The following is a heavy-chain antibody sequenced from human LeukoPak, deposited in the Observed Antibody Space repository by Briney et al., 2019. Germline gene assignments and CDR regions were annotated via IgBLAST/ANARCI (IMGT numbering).Heavy chain of an antibody. Sequence: SETLSLTCAVYGGSFSGYYWSWIRQPPGEGLEWIGEINHSGSTNYNPSLKSRVTISVDTSKNQFSLKLSSVTAADTAVYYCARGPVTITMPRGDAFDIWGQGTMVTVSS. J-gene: IGHJ3*02. CDR3: ARGPVTITMPRGDAFDI. D-gene: IGHD3-10*01. CDR2: INHSGST. V-gene: IGHV4-34*01. CDR1: GGSFSGYY.